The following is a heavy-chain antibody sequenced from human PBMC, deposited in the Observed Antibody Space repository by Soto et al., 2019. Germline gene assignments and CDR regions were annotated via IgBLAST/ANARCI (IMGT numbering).Heavy chain of an antibody. Sequence: ASVKVSCKASGYTISIYGISWVRQAPGQGLEWMGWISAYNDNRNYAQNLQGRVTMTTDTSTSTAYMELSSLRSEDTAVYYCATACFSTTVCYYYGMDVWGQGTTVTVSS. V-gene: IGHV1-18*01. J-gene: IGHJ6*02. D-gene: IGHD4-17*01. CDR3: ATACFSTTVCYYYGMDV. CDR1: GYTISIYG. CDR2: ISAYNDNR.